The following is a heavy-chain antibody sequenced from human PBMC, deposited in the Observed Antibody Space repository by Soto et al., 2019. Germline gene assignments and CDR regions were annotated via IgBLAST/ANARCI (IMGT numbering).Heavy chain of an antibody. CDR1: GGTFSSYT. CDR2: IIPILGIA. CDR3: ARDQGYGSGSGSYVWFDP. Sequence: QVQLVQSGAEVKKPGSSVKVSCKASGGTFSSYTISWVRQAPGQGLEWMGRIIPILGIANYAQKFQGRVTITADKSTSTAYMELSSLRSEDTAVYYCARDQGYGSGSGSYVWFDPWGQGTLVTVSS. J-gene: IGHJ5*02. D-gene: IGHD3-10*01. V-gene: IGHV1-69*08.